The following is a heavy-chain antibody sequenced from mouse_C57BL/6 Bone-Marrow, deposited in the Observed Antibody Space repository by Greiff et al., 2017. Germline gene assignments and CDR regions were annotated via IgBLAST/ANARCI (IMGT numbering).Heavy chain of an antibody. Sequence: VMLVESGAELARPGASVKLSCKASGYTFTSYGISWVKQRTGQGLEWIGEIYPRSGNTYYNEKFKGKATLTADKSSSTAYMELRSLTSEDSAVYFCAREGLWGDWYFDVWGTGTTVTVSS. CDR3: AREGLWGDWYFDV. D-gene: IGHD1-1*01. J-gene: IGHJ1*03. CDR2: IYPRSGNT. V-gene: IGHV1-81*01. CDR1: GYTFTSYG.